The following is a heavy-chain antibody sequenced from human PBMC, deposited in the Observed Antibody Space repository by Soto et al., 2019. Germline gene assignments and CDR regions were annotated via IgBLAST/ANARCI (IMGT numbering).Heavy chain of an antibody. V-gene: IGHV3-7*05. CDR1: RFTLSAYW. Sequence: EVHLEESGGDLVQPGGSPRLSCAASRFTLSAYWMTWVRQAPGKGLEWVANINRDGSKKSYLDSVRGRFTISRDNVGNSLYLQMDSLRADDTALYYCARDVSPGSSSLYLDAFDIWGQGTMVTVSS. D-gene: IGHD6-13*01. J-gene: IGHJ3*02. CDR2: INRDGSKK. CDR3: ARDVSPGSSSLYLDAFDI.